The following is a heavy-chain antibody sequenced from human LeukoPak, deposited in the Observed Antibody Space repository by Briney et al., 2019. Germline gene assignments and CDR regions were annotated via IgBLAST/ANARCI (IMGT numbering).Heavy chain of an antibody. Sequence: GGSLRLSCAASGFTFDDYAMHWVRHAPGKGLVWVSGISWNSGSIVYADSVKGRFTISRDNAKNSLYLQMNSLRAEDTALYYCAKDPLKYFDWLLDSFIDYWGQGTLVTVSS. CDR2: ISWNSGSI. CDR3: AKDPLKYFDWLLDSFIDY. V-gene: IGHV3-9*01. D-gene: IGHD3-9*01. CDR1: GFTFDDYA. J-gene: IGHJ4*02.